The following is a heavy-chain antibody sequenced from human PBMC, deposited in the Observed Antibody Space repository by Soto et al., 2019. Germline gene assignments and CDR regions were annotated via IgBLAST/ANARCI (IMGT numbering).Heavy chain of an antibody. V-gene: IGHV1-3*01. CDR3: ARFYPVLRDAFDI. CDR1: GYTFTSYA. D-gene: IGHD5-12*01. J-gene: IGHJ3*02. Sequence: ASVKVSCKASGYTFTSYAMHWVRQAPGQRLEWMGWINAGNGNTKYSQKFQGRVTITRDTSASTAYMELSSLRSEDTAVYYCARFYPVLRDAFDIWGQGTMVTRLL. CDR2: INAGNGNT.